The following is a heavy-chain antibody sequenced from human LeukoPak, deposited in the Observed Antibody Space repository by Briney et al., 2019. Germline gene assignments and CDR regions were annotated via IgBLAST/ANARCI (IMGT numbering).Heavy chain of an antibody. J-gene: IGHJ5*02. V-gene: IGHV3-66*02. CDR2: IYSGGST. CDR3: ASYSGSYGWFDP. CDR1: GFTVSSNY. Sequence: GGSLRLSCAASGFTVSSNYMSWVRQAPGKGLEWVSVIYSGGSTYYADSVKGRFTISRDNSKNTLYLQTNSLRAEDTAVYYCASYSGSYGWFDPWGQGTLVTVSS. D-gene: IGHD1-26*01.